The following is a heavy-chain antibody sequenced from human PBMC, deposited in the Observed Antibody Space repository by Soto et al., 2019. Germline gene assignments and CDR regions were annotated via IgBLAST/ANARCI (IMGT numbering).Heavy chain of an antibody. CDR2: ISYDGSNK. CDR1: GFTFSSYG. J-gene: IGHJ4*02. D-gene: IGHD6-19*01. Sequence: PGGSLRLSCAASGFTFSSYGMHWVLQAPGKGLEWVAVISYDGSNKYYADSVKGRFTISRDNSKNTLYLQMSSLRAEDTAVYYCARDSVKQWLVPDYFDYWGQGTLVTVSS. V-gene: IGHV3-30*03. CDR3: ARDSVKQWLVPDYFDY.